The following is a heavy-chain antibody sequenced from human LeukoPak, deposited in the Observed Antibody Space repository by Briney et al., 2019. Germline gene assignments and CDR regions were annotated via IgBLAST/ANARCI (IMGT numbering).Heavy chain of an antibody. CDR3: ARDQGGIAAAVDY. V-gene: IGHV1-69*04. D-gene: IGHD6-13*01. Sequence: SVKDSCKASGGTFSSYAISWVRQAPGQGLEWMGRIIPILGIANYAQKFQGRVTITADKSTSTAYMELSSLRSEDTAVYYCARDQGGIAAAVDYWGQGTLVTVSS. J-gene: IGHJ4*02. CDR1: GGTFSSYA. CDR2: IIPILGIA.